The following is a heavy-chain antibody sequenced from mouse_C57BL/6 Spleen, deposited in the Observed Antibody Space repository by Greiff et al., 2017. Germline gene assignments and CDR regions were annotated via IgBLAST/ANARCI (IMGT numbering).Heavy chain of an antibody. CDR2: IYPGSGST. CDR3: ARDYGSSEVGY. V-gene: IGHV1-76*01. CDR1: GYTFTDYY. J-gene: IGHJ2*01. D-gene: IGHD1-1*01. Sequence: QVQLQQSGAELVRPGASVKLSCKASGYTFTDYYITWVKQRPGQGLEWIARIYPGSGSTDYNEKFKGKATLTADKSSSTAYMQLSSLTSEDSAVYFGARDYGSSEVGYWGQGTTLTVSS.